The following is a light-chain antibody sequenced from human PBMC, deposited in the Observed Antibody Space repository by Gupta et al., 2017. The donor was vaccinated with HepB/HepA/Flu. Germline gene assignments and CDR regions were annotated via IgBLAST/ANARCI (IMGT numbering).Light chain of an antibody. Sequence: SSELTQPPSVSVSPGQTAIITCSGDALADQYSYWFQQRPGQAPLLIISQDKRRPSGIPERFSGSSSGTTATLTISGVQAEDEAGYYCQSADSSGSREVFGPGTWVSVL. CDR1: ALADQY. CDR3: QSADSSGSREV. V-gene: IGLV3-25*03. J-gene: IGLJ1*01. CDR2: QDK.